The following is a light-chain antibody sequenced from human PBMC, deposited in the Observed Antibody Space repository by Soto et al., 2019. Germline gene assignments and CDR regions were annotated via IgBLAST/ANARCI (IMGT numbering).Light chain of an antibody. CDR1: RSVGAY. J-gene: IGKJ4*01. CDR2: AAS. V-gene: IGKV3-20*01. CDR3: QQYVSIPLT. Sequence: EIVLTQSPGTLSLSPGERATLSCRASRSVGAYLAWYQQSPGLAPRLLIYAASSRATDIPDRFSGSGSGTDFTLTISRLEPEDSAVYYCQQYVSIPLTFGGGTKVDIK.